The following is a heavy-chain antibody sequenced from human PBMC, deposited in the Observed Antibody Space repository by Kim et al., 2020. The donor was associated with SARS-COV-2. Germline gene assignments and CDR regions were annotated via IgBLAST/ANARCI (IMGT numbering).Heavy chain of an antibody. Sequence: GGSLRLSCAASGFTFNTYGMHWVRQAPGKGREWVAVISYDGSNKYYADSVKGRFTISRDNSKNTLYLQMNSLRIEDTAVYYFAKSFSGSYFGYDYWGQGTLVTVSS. J-gene: IGHJ4*02. V-gene: IGHV3-30*18. D-gene: IGHD1-26*01. CDR2: ISYDGSNK. CDR1: GFTFNTYG. CDR3: AKSFSGSYFGYDY.